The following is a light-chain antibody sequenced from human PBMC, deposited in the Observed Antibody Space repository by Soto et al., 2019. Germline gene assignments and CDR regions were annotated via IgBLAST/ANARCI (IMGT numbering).Light chain of an antibody. CDR2: AAS. CDR1: QSISIF. Sequence: DIQMTQSPSSLSASTGDRVTITCRASQSISIFLNWYQQKPGKAPNLLIYAASNLQSGVPSRFSGSGSGTDFSLNISSLQPEDFATYYCQQSYSTPYTFGQGTKVDIK. V-gene: IGKV1-39*01. J-gene: IGKJ2*01. CDR3: QQSYSTPYT.